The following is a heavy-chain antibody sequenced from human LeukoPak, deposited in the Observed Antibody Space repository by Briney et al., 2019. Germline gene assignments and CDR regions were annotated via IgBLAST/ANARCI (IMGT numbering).Heavy chain of an antibody. Sequence: PSQTLSLTCTVSGGSISSGSYYWSWIRQPAGKGLEWIGRIYTSGSTNYNPSLKSRVTISVDTSKNQFSLNLSSVTAADTAVYYCARYVDYGDYLDYWGQGTLVTVSS. D-gene: IGHD4-17*01. V-gene: IGHV4-61*02. CDR3: ARYVDYGDYLDY. CDR1: GGSISSGSYY. CDR2: IYTSGST. J-gene: IGHJ4*02.